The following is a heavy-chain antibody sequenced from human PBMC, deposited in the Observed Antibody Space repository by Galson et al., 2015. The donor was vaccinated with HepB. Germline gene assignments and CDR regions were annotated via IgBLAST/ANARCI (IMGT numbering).Heavy chain of an antibody. V-gene: IGHV3-23*01. CDR2: IRGSGGST. CDR1: RFTFSNYV. J-gene: IGHJ6*02. CDR3: ARVYDGDDAGEDYGMDV. Sequence: PLRLSCAASRFTFSNYVMNWVRQAPGKGLEWVSRIRGSGGSTHYAGSVQGRFTISRDYSKHTLYLQMNGLRADDTAVYYCARVYDGDDAGEDYGMDVWGPGATVTVSS. D-gene: IGHD4-17*01.